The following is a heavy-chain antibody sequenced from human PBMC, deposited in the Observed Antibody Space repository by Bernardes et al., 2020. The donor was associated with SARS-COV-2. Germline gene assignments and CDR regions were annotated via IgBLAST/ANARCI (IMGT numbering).Heavy chain of an antibody. V-gene: IGHV4-34*01. CDR2: INHSGST. Sequence: SETLSLTCAVYGGSFSGYCWSWIRRPPGKGLEWIGEINHSGSTNYNPSLKSRVTISLDTSKNQFSLKLSSVTAADTAVYYCATRHYDYVWGNYRPEYFQHWGQGTLVTVSS. D-gene: IGHD3-16*02. J-gene: IGHJ1*01. CDR1: GGSFSGYC. CDR3: ATRHYDYVWGNYRPEYFQH.